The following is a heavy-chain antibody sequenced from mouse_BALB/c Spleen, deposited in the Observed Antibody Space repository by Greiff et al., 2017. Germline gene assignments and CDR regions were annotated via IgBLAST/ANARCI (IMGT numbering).Heavy chain of an antibody. CDR2: ISSGGSYT. Sequence: DVHLVESGGDLVKPGGSLKLSCAASGFTFSSYGMSWVRQTPDKRLEWVATISSGGSYTYYPDSVKGRFTISRDNAKNTLYLQMSSLKSEDTAMYYCARNWEGAWFAYWGQGTLVTVSA. CDR3: ARNWEGAWFAY. CDR1: GFTFSSYG. J-gene: IGHJ3*01. D-gene: IGHD4-1*01. V-gene: IGHV5-6*01.